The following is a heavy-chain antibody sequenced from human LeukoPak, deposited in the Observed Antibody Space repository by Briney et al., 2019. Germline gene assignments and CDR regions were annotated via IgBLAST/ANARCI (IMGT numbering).Heavy chain of an antibody. D-gene: IGHD6-13*01. J-gene: IGHJ6*03. V-gene: IGHV4-59*01. Sequence: SETLSLTCTASGGSISSYYWSWIRQPPGKGLEWIGYIYYSGSTNYNPSLKSRVTISVDTSKNQFSLKLTSVTAADTAVYYCARGGCGAAGGCYYYYMDVWGKGTTVTISS. CDR1: GGSISSYY. CDR2: IYYSGST. CDR3: ARGGCGAAGGCYYYYMDV.